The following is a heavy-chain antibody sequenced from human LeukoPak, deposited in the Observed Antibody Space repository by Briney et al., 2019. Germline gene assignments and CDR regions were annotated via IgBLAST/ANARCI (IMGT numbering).Heavy chain of an antibody. V-gene: IGHV3-23*01. Sequence: GGSLRLSCAASGFTFSSYAMSWVGQAPGKGLEWVSTISGSGAGTYYADSVKGRFTISRDNPKNTLYLQMNSLRAEDTAIYYCAKGTRGSGTSYNDDYWGQGTLVTVSS. CDR3: AKGTRGSGTSYNDDY. CDR2: ISGSGAGT. J-gene: IGHJ4*02. D-gene: IGHD3-10*01. CDR1: GFTFSSYA.